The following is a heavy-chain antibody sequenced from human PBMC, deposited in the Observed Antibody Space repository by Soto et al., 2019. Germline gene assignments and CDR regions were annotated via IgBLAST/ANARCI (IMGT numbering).Heavy chain of an antibody. CDR3: ARGAGIAAAGTFFDY. CDR1: GGSISSSNW. J-gene: IGHJ4*02. Sequence: QVQLQESGPGLVKPSGTLSLTCAVSGGSISSSNWWSWVRQPPGKGLEWIGEIYHSGSTNYNPSLKSRVTISVDQSKNQFSLKLSSVTAADTAVYYCARGAGIAAAGTFFDYWGQGTLVTVSS. D-gene: IGHD6-13*01. V-gene: IGHV4-4*02. CDR2: IYHSGST.